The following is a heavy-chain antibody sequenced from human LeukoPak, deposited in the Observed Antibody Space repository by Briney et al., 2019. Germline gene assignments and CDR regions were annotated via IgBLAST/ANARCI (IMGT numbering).Heavy chain of an antibody. J-gene: IGHJ4*02. CDR2: ISYSRST. V-gene: IGHV4-59*01. CDR3: ARHPGSYHFDY. CDR1: GGSISSYY. D-gene: IGHD3-16*02. Sequence: SETLSLTCTVSGGSISSYYWSWIRQPPGKGLQWIGYISYSRSTNYNPSLKSRVTMSLDTSKNQFSLNLSSVTAADTAVYYCARHPGSYHFDYWGQGTLITDYS.